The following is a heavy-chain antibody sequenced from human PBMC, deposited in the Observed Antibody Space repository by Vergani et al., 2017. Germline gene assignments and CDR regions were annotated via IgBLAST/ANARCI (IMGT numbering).Heavy chain of an antibody. J-gene: IGHJ5*02. Sequence: QVQLVQSGAEVKKPGASVKVSCKASGYTFTGYYMHWVRQAPGQGLEWMGWINPNSGGTNYAQKFQGRVTITADESTSTAYMELSSLRSEDTAVYYCASAYNWNLNWFDPWGQGTLVTVSS. CDR1: GYTFTGYY. V-gene: IGHV1-2*02. CDR2: INPNSGGT. D-gene: IGHD1-7*01. CDR3: ASAYNWNLNWFDP.